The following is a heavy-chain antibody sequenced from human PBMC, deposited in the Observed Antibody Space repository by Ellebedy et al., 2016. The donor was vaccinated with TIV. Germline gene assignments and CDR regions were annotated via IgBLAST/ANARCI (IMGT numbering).Heavy chain of an antibody. Sequence: PGGSLRLSCAASGFTFRTFGMHWVRQAPGNGLEWLAVVSSGGSVQYYADSVKGRFTVSRDNSKNTLSLQMNSLRAEDTAVYYCAKEGNSAGTTFRADFDYWGLGTLVTVSS. CDR1: GFTFRTFG. CDR3: AKEGNSAGTTFRADFDY. CDR2: VSSGGSVQ. J-gene: IGHJ4*02. D-gene: IGHD1-14*01. V-gene: IGHV3-30*18.